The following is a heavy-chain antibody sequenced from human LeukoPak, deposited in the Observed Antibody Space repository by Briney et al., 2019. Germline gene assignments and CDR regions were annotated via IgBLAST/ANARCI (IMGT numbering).Heavy chain of an antibody. D-gene: IGHD3-9*01. V-gene: IGHV1-8*01. J-gene: IGHJ4*02. CDR2: MNHNSGNT. CDR1: GYTFPSYY. Sequence: VSVKVSCKASGYTFPSYYINWVRQATGQGLEWLGWMNHNSGNTGYAQKFQGRDTMTRSTSRSTAHMELSSLRSEDTAVYYCARGYTGYDTLTPKRTYYFDYWGQGTLVTVSS. CDR3: ARGYTGYDTLTPKRTYYFDY.